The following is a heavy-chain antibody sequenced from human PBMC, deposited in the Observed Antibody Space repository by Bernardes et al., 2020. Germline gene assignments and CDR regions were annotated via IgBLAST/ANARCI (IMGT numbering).Heavy chain of an antibody. CDR2: ISYDGSNK. V-gene: IGHV3-30*03. CDR1: GFTFSSYG. Sequence: GGSLRLSCAASGFTFSSYGMHWVRQAPGKGLEWVAVISYDGSNKYYADSVKGRFTISRDNSKNTLYLQMNSLRDEDTAVYYCARGGRATVDYWGQGTLVTVSS. J-gene: IGHJ4*02. D-gene: IGHD5-12*01. CDR3: ARGGRATVDY.